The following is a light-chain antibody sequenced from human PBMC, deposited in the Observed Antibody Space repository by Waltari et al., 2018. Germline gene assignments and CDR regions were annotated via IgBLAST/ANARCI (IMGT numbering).Light chain of an antibody. Sequence: SYELTQPPSVSVSPGQTASITCSGDKLGDKYACWYQQKPGQSPVRVIYQDSKRPSVIPARFSGANAGNTATLTISGTQAMDEADYYCQAWDSSTVVFGGGTKLTVL. CDR2: QDS. CDR3: QAWDSSTVV. V-gene: IGLV3-1*01. CDR1: KLGDKY. J-gene: IGLJ2*01.